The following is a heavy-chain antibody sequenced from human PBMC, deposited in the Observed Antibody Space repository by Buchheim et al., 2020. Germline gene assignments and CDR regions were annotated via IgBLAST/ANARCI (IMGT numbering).Heavy chain of an antibody. J-gene: IGHJ5*02. CDR3: ARAPYNDRVDP. D-gene: IGHD5-24*01. Sequence: QVHLVQSGAEVKEPGASVKVSCKASGYTFTDYYIHWVRQAPGQGLEWMAWINPNGGDTCCAQKFQARVTVTQDTSISTAYMELSGLRSDETAVYYCARAPYNDRVDPWGQGTL. V-gene: IGHV1-2*02. CDR2: INPNGGDT. CDR1: GYTFTDYY.